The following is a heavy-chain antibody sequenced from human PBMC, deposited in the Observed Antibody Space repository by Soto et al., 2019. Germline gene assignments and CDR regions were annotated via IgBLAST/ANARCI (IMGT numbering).Heavy chain of an antibody. J-gene: IGHJ6*02. CDR1: GFIFSDFA. CDR2: LSGSGSST. CDR3: AKGGVTRSYYYAMDV. Sequence: EVQLLESEGGLVQPGRSLRLSCAASGFIFSDFAMSWVRQAPGKGLEWVSALSGSGSSTYYADSVKGRFTISRDNLKNTVSLQMNNLTAEDTAVYYCAKGGVTRSYYYAMDVWGQATTVTVSS. V-gene: IGHV3-23*01.